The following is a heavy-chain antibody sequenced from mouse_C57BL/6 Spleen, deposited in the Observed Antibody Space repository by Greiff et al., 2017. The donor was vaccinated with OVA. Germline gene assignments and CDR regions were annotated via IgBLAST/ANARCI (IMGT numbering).Heavy chain of an antibody. CDR3: TRGHYYGSSWYYFDY. V-gene: IGHV1-80*01. Sequence: QVQLQQSGAELVKPGASVKISCKASGYAFSSYWMNWVKQRPGKGLEWIGQIYPGDGDTNYNGKFKGKATLTADKSSSTAYMQLSSLTSEYSAVYCCTRGHYYGSSWYYFDYWGQGTTLTVSS. D-gene: IGHD1-1*01. CDR1: GYAFSSYW. CDR2: IYPGDGDT. J-gene: IGHJ2*01.